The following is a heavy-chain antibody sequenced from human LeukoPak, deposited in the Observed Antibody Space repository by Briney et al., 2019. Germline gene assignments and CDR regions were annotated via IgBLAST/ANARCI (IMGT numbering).Heavy chain of an antibody. V-gene: IGHV3-11*01. Sequence: PGGSLRLSCAASGFTFSDYYMSWIRQAPGKGLEWVSYISSSGSTIYYADSVKGRFTISRDNSKNTLYLQMNSLRAEDTAVYYCAKIPERGSDYWGQGTLVTVSS. CDR1: GFTFSDYY. J-gene: IGHJ4*02. CDR3: AKIPERGSDY. CDR2: ISSSGSTI. D-gene: IGHD1-1*01.